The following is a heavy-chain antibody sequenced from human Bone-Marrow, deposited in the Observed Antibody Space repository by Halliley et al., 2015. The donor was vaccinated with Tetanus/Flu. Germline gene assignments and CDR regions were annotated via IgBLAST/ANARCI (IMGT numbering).Heavy chain of an antibody. D-gene: IGHD3-22*01. CDR2: IFHDGSKK. CDR3: ARESDYDGSGYYHFDH. Sequence: GVIFHDGSKKYYVDSVKGRFTISRDNSKKTLYLQMNSLRAEDTAVYYCARESDYDGSGYYHFDHWGQGTLVTVSS. J-gene: IGHJ4*02. V-gene: IGHV3-33*01.